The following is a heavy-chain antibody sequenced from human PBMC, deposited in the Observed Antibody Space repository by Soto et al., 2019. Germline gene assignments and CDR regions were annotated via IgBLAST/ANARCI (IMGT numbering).Heavy chain of an antibody. CDR2: ISSSSSYI. CDR3: ARGTKNPWELPLMSGDAFDI. J-gene: IGHJ3*02. CDR1: GFTFSSYS. V-gene: IGHV3-21*01. D-gene: IGHD1-26*01. Sequence: GGSLRLSCAASGFTFSSYSMNWVRQAPGKGLEWVSSISSSSSYIYYADSVKGRFTISRDNAKNSLYLQMNSLRAEDTAVYYCARGTKNPWELPLMSGDAFDIWGQGTMVTVSS.